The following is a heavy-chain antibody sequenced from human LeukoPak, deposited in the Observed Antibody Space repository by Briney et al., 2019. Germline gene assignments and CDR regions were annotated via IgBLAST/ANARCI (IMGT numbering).Heavy chain of an antibody. J-gene: IGHJ5*02. CDR3: AGMSTAPLNWFDP. D-gene: IGHD4-17*01. V-gene: IGHV1-8*01. Sequence: ASVKVSCKASGYTFTSYDINWVRQATGQGLEWMGWMNPNSGNTGYAQKFQGRVTMTRNTSISTAYMELSSLRSEDTAVYYCAGMSTAPLNWFDPWGQGTLVTVSS. CDR1: GYTFTSYD. CDR2: MNPNSGNT.